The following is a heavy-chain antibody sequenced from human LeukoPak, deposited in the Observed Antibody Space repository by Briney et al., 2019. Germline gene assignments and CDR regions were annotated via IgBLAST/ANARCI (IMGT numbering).Heavy chain of an antibody. D-gene: IGHD5-18*01. J-gene: IGHJ5*02. CDR3: ASRTAMVTGFDP. Sequence: SETLSLTCTVSGGSISSSSYYWGWIRQPPGKGLEWIGSIYYSGSTYYNPSLKSRVTISVDTSKNQFSLKLSSVTAADTAVYYCASRTAMVTGFDPWGQGTLVTVSS. CDR2: IYYSGST. CDR1: GGSISSSSYY. V-gene: IGHV4-39*01.